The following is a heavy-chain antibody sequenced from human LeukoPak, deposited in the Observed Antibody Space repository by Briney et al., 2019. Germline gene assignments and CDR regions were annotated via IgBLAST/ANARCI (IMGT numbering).Heavy chain of an antibody. D-gene: IGHD3-10*01. CDR1: GYTFTGYY. J-gene: IGHJ5*02. CDR2: INPNSGGT. CDR3: ARGLNRYYYGSGSEYNWFDP. Sequence: ASVKVSCKASGYTFTGYYMHWVRQAPGQGLEWMGWINPNSGGTNYAQKFQGWVTMTRDTSISTAYMELSRLRSDDTAVYYCARGLNRYYYGSGSEYNWFDPWGQGTLVTVSS. V-gene: IGHV1-2*04.